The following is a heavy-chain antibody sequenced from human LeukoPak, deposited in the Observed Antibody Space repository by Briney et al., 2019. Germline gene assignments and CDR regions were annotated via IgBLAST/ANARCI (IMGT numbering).Heavy chain of an antibody. CDR3: ATDGLSSSDLDY. D-gene: IGHD6-6*01. Sequence: SETLSLTCTVSGYSISSGYYWGWIRQPPGKGLEWIGSIYYSGSTYYNPSLKSRVTISVDTSKNQFSLKLSSVTAADTAVYYCATDGLSSSDLDYWGQGTLVTVSS. CDR2: IYYSGST. CDR1: GYSISSGYY. J-gene: IGHJ4*02. V-gene: IGHV4-38-2*02.